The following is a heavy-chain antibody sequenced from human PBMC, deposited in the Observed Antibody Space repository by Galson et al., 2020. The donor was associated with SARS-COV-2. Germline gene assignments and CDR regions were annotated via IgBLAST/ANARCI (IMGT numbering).Heavy chain of an antibody. Sequence: GGSLRLSCAASGFTFSSYEMNWVRQAPGKGLEWISYITSSGNTIYYADSVKGRFTISRDNAKNSLYLQMNSLRAEDTAVYYCSRGHYGHVTPGYCGRGTLVTVSS. J-gene: IGHJ4*02. CDR2: ITSSGNTI. CDR3: SRGHYGHVTPGY. D-gene: IGHD3-10*01. V-gene: IGHV3-48*03. CDR1: GFTFSSYE.